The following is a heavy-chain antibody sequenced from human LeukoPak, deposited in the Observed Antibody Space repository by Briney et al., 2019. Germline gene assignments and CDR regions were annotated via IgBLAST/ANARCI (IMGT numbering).Heavy chain of an antibody. CDR2: IGSSSSYI. CDR1: GFTFSNYH. J-gene: IGHJ4*02. D-gene: IGHD4-17*01. CDR3: AKDRSTVTTYYFDY. V-gene: IGHV3-21*01. Sequence: GGSLRLSCVVSGFTFSNYHMNWVRQAPGKGLEWVSSIGSSSSYIYYADSVTGRFTISRDNAKHSLYLQMNSLRAEDRAVYYCAKDRSTVTTYYFDYWGQGTLVTVSS.